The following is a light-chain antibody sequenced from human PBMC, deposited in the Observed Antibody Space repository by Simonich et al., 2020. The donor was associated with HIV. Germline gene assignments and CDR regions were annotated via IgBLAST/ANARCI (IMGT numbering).Light chain of an antibody. Sequence: QSALTQHPSASGSPGQSVTISCTGTSSDVGGYNYVSWYQQHPGKAPKLMIYEVSKRPSGVPDRFSGSKSGNTASLTVSGLQAEDEADYYCSSYAGNNILVFGGGTKLTVL. CDR1: SSDVGGYNY. CDR3: SSYAGNNILV. J-gene: IGLJ2*01. CDR2: EVS. V-gene: IGLV2-8*01.